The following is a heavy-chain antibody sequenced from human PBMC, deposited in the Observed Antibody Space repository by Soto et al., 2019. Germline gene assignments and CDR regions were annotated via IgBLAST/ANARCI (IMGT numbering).Heavy chain of an antibody. J-gene: IGHJ4*02. CDR1: GFTFGDYA. D-gene: IGHD2-2*02. CDR3: TRDPDCSSTSCYTGY. V-gene: IGHV3-49*04. CDR2: IRSKACGGTT. Sequence: PGGSLRLSCTASGFTFGDYAMSWVRQAPGKGLEWVGFIRSKACGGTTEYAASVKGRFTISRDDSKSIAYLQMNSLKTEDTAVYYCTRDPDCSSTSCYTGYWGQGTLVTVSS.